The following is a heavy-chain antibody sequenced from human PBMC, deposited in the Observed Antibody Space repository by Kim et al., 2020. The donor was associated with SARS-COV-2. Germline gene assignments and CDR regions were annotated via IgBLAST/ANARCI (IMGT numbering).Heavy chain of an antibody. Sequence: AQKLQGRVTMTTDTSTSTAYMELRSLRSDDTAVYYCARGSPYSSGARFDYWGQGTLVTVSS. D-gene: IGHD6-25*01. J-gene: IGHJ4*02. CDR3: ARGSPYSSGARFDY. V-gene: IGHV1-18*01.